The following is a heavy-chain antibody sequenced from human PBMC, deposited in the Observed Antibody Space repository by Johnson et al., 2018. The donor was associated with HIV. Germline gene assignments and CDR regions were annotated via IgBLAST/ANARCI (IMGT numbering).Heavy chain of an antibody. J-gene: IGHJ3*02. Sequence: VQVVESGGGLVQPGGSLRLSCAASGFTFSSYWMTWVRQAPGKGLEWVANIKQDGSEKYYVDSVKGRFTISRDNAKNSLYLQMNSLRAEDTAVYYCARPYYNVNDHYLYSFDIWGQGTMVTVSS. CDR3: ARPYYNVNDHYLYSFDI. CDR2: IKQDGSEK. D-gene: IGHD3-10*01. V-gene: IGHV3-7*02. CDR1: GFTFSSYW.